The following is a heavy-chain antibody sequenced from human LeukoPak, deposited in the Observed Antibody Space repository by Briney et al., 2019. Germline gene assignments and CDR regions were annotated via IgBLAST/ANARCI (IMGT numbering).Heavy chain of an antibody. CDR3: ARDRTTYYYYGMDV. CDR1: GFTFSSYW. D-gene: IGHD1-7*01. CDR2: IKQDGSEK. V-gene: IGHV3-7*01. J-gene: IGHJ6*02. Sequence: GGSLRLSCAASGFTFSSYWMSWVRQAPGKGLEWVANIKQDGSEKYYVDSVKSRFTISRDNAKNSLYLQMNSLRAEDTAVYYCARDRTTYYYYGMDVWGQGTTVTVSS.